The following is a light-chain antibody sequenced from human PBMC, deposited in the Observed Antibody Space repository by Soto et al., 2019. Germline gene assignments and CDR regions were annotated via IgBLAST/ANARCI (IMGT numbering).Light chain of an antibody. CDR1: STNIGAGYN. Sequence: QAVVTQPPSVSGAPGQRVTISCTGSSTNIGAGYNVHWYQQLPGTAPKLLIYGNSNRPSGVPDRFSGSKSGTSASLAITGLLAEDEADYYCQSYDSSLSAVLFGGGTKLTVL. CDR3: QSYDSSLSAVL. J-gene: IGLJ2*01. V-gene: IGLV1-40*01. CDR2: GNS.